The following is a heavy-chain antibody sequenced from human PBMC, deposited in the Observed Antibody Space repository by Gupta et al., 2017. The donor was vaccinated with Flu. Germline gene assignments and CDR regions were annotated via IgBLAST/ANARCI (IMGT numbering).Heavy chain of an antibody. J-gene: IGHJ6*03. CDR2: IIPIFGTA. CDR1: GGTFSSYA. V-gene: IGHV1-69*06. Sequence: QVQLVQAGAEVKKPGSAVKVSCKASGGTFSSYAISWVRQAPGQGLEGMGGIIPIFGTANYAQKFQGRVTITADKSTSTAYMELSSLRSEDTAVYYCARIAPPGGLGNRYYYMDGWGKGTTVTVSS. CDR3: ARIAPPGGLGNRYYYMDG. D-gene: IGHD3-16*01.